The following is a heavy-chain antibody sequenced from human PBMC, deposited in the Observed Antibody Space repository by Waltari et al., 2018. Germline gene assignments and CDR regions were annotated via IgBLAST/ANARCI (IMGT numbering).Heavy chain of an antibody. CDR2: IRWNSGSI. V-gene: IGHV3-9*01. CDR1: GFPCDAYA. J-gene: IGHJ6*02. D-gene: IGHD2-21*01. Sequence: EVQLVESGGGLVQPGRSLRVSCAASGFPCDAYAMPWVRQAPGKGLEWAAGIRWNSGSIGDADSVKGVFTSSRDNAENSLYLQMNSLRAEGTAVYYCAKDVGDGYSSDYYCGMDVWGQGTTVTVSS. CDR3: AKDVGDGYSSDYYCGMDV.